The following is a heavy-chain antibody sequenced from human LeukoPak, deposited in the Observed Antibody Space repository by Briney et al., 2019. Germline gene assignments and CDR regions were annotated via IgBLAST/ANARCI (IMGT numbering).Heavy chain of an antibody. J-gene: IGHJ3*02. V-gene: IGHV3-21*01. Sequence: AGSLRLSCAASGFSFSSYSMKWVRQAPGKGLEWVSSISSSSNYIYYADSVKGRFTISRDNAKNSLYLQMNSLRAEDTAVYYCARVSILIVPYYAFDIWGQGTMVTVSS. D-gene: IGHD2/OR15-2a*01. CDR2: ISSSSNYI. CDR1: GFSFSSYS. CDR3: ARVSILIVPYYAFDI.